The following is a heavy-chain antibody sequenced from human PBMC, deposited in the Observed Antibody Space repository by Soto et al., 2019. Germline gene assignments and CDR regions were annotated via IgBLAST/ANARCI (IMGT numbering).Heavy chain of an antibody. CDR3: AKDVKENSSGWYV. CDR1: GFTFSCYG. V-gene: IGHV3-30*18. D-gene: IGHD6-19*01. J-gene: IGHJ4*02. Sequence: SLRLSCAASGFTFSCYGMHWVRQAPGKGLEWVAVISYDGSNKYYADSVKGRFTISRDNSKNTLYLQMNSLRAEDTAVYYCAKDVKENSSGWYVWGQGALVTVSS. CDR2: ISYDGSNK.